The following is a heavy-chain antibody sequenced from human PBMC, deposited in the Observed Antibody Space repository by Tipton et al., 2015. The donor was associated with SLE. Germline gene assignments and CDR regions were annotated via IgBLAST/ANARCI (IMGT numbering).Heavy chain of an antibody. Sequence: TLSLTCTVSGGSIYSTSHYWSWIRQPPGKGLEWIGRIDTSGGTGYNPSLKSRVSIALVTSRNQFSLRLTSVTAADTAVYYCARWGGTPKFDPWGQGTQVTVSS. CDR2: IDTSGGT. J-gene: IGHJ5*02. V-gene: IGHV4-61*02. CDR1: GGSIYSTSHY. CDR3: ARWGGTPKFDP. D-gene: IGHD1-7*01.